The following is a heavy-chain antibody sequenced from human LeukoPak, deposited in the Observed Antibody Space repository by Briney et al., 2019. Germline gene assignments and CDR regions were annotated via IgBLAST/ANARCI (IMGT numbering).Heavy chain of an antibody. Sequence: QPGGSLRLSCAASGFTFSAYGMSWVRQSPRKGLEWVSGVSGADGTTYYADSVKGRFTISRDNSKSTLYLQMNNLRAEDTAVYYCAKHHRSGSYSTDYWGQGTLVTVSS. V-gene: IGHV3-23*01. CDR1: GFTFSAYG. CDR2: VSGADGTT. J-gene: IGHJ4*02. CDR3: AKHHRSGSYSTDY. D-gene: IGHD1-26*01.